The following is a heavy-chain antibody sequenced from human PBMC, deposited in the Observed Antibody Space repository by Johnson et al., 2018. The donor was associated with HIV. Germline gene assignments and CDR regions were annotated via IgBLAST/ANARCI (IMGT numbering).Heavy chain of an antibody. Sequence: QVQLVESGGGVVQPGGSLRLSCAASAFTFSSFGMHWVRQAPGKGLEWVANIKHDGSEKYYVDSVKGRFTISRDNSKNTLYLQMNSLRAEDTAVYYCAKDLFYGSGSWGAFDIWGQGTMVTVSS. CDR3: AKDLFYGSGSWGAFDI. J-gene: IGHJ3*02. V-gene: IGHV3-30*02. D-gene: IGHD3-10*01. CDR2: IKHDGSEK. CDR1: AFTFSSFG.